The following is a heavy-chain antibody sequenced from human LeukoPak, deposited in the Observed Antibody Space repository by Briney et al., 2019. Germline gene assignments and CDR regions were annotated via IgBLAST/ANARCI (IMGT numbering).Heavy chain of an antibody. CDR1: GGSISTYY. V-gene: IGHV4-59*01. CDR3: ARSFSPNYYDLLDY. J-gene: IGHJ4*02. CDR2: IYYSGST. Sequence: SETLSLTCTVSGGSISTYYWSWIRQPPGKGLEWIGYIYYSGSTNYNPSLKSRVTISLDTSKNQFSLKLNSVTAADTAMYYCARSFSPNYYDLLDYWGQRTLVTVSS. D-gene: IGHD3-22*01.